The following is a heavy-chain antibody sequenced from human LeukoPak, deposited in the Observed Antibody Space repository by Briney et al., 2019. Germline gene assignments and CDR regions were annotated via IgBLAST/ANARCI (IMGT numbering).Heavy chain of an antibody. V-gene: IGHV3-23*01. Sequence: TAESLTLACAASGFTVSSYAMSWVRQPPAKGLEWVSAIICIVGSTYYADSVKGRFTISRENSKSTLYLQMNSLRAEDTAVYHCAKYRSSWYTAFDYWGQGTLVTVSS. CDR3: AKYRSSWYTAFDY. CDR2: IICIVGST. CDR1: GFTVSSYA. D-gene: IGHD6-13*01. J-gene: IGHJ4*02.